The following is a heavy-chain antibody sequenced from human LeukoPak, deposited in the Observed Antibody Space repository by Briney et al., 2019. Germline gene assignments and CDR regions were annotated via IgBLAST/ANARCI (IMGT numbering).Heavy chain of an antibody. V-gene: IGHV4-59*08. CDR3: ARSTIAAADPYYFDY. D-gene: IGHD6-13*01. CDR2: IYYSGST. Sequence: PSETLSLTCTVSGGSISSYYWSWIRQPPGKGLEWIGYIYYSGSTYYNPSLKSRVTISVDTSKNQFSLKLSSVTAADTAVYYCARSTIAAADPYYFDYWGQGTLVTVSS. J-gene: IGHJ4*02. CDR1: GGSISSYY.